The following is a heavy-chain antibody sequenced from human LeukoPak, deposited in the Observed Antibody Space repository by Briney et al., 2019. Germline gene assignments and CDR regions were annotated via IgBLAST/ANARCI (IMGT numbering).Heavy chain of an antibody. Sequence: TGGSLRLSCAACGFTFSSYAMSWVRQAPGKGLEWVPGISGSGGGTYYADSVKGRFTISRDNSKNTLYLQMNSLRAEDTAVYYCAKAEFYDFWSGYYSDYWGQGTLVTVSS. CDR2: ISGSGGGT. CDR3: AKAEFYDFWSGYYSDY. CDR1: GFTFSSYA. J-gene: IGHJ4*02. V-gene: IGHV3-23*01. D-gene: IGHD3-3*01.